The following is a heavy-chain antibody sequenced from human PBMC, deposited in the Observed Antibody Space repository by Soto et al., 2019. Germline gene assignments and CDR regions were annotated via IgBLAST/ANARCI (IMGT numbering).Heavy chain of an antibody. J-gene: IGHJ6*02. CDR2: IYPGDSDT. D-gene: IGHD6-6*01. CDR1: GYSFTSYS. V-gene: IGHV5-51*03. CDR3: ATSIAARDYYYYGMDV. Sequence: GEALKISCKVSGYSFTSYSIGWVRQMPGKGLEWMGIIYPGDSDTRYSPSFQGQVTISADKSISTAYLQWSSLKASDTAMYYCATSIAARDYYYYGMDVWGQGTTVTVSS.